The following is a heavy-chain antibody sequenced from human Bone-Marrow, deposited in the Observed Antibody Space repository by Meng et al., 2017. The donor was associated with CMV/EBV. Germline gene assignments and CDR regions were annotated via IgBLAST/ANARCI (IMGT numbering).Heavy chain of an antibody. CDR1: GFTFNNYG. CDR3: AKGVSGSRLENHDVFDM. V-gene: IGHV3-30*02. J-gene: IGHJ3*02. CDR2: IRYDGSNQ. Sequence: GGSLRLSCSAPGFTFNNYGMHWVRQAPVKGLEWVAFIRYDGSNQGYADSVGGRFTISRDNSKNTVYLEMNSLRDDDTAVYYCAKGVSGSRLENHDVFDMWGQGKTVNVPS. D-gene: IGHD1-26*01.